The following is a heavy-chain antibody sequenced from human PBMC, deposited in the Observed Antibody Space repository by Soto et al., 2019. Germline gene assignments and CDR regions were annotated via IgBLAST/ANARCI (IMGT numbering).Heavy chain of an antibody. CDR3: ARDGTWFGGVIVGRNAFDI. D-gene: IGHD3-16*02. CDR1: GGSISSGGYY. J-gene: IGHJ3*02. CDR2: IYYSGST. V-gene: IGHV4-31*03. Sequence: SETLSLTCTVSGGSISSGGYYWSWIRQHPGKGLEWIGYIYYSGSTYYNPSLKSRVTISVDTSKNQFSLKLSSVTAADTAVYYCARDGTWFGGVIVGRNAFDIWGQGTMVTVS.